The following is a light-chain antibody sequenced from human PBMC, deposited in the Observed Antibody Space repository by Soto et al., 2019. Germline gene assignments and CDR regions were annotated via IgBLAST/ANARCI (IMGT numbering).Light chain of an antibody. V-gene: IGLV2-14*01. CDR3: FSYTTSSAPYV. CDR2: EVN. CDR1: TSDVGGHNY. J-gene: IGLJ1*01. Sequence: QSVLTQPASVSGSPGQSITISCTGTTSDVGGHNYVSWYQQHPGKVPKLLIYEVNNRPSGVSNRFSGSKSGNTASLTISDLQADYEATYYCFSYTTSSAPYVFGTGTKLTVL.